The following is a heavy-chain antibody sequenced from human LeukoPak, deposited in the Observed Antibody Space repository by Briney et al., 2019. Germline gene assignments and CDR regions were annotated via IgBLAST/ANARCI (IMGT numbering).Heavy chain of an antibody. Sequence: TGGSLRLSCAASGFTVSSNYMSWVRQAPGKGLEWVANIKQDGSEKYYVDSVKGRFTISRDNAKNSLYLQMNSLRAEDTAVYYCARDRDDYGDYGNNWFDPWGQGTLVTVSS. CDR1: GFTVSSNY. D-gene: IGHD4-17*01. CDR3: ARDRDDYGDYGNNWFDP. J-gene: IGHJ5*02. CDR2: IKQDGSEK. V-gene: IGHV3-7*01.